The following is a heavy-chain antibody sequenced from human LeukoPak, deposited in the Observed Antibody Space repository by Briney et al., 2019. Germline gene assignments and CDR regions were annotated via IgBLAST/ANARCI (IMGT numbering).Heavy chain of an antibody. V-gene: IGHV4-39*07. J-gene: IGHJ6*02. D-gene: IGHD3-3*01. Sequence: PSETLSLTCTVSGGSISSSSYYWSWIRQPPGQGLEWIGEINHSGSTNYNPSLKSRVTISVDTSKNQFSLKLSSVTAADTAVYYCARTKLTYYDFWSGPRGYYGMDVWGQGTTVTVSS. CDR1: GGSISSSSYY. CDR2: INHSGST. CDR3: ARTKLTYYDFWSGPRGYYGMDV.